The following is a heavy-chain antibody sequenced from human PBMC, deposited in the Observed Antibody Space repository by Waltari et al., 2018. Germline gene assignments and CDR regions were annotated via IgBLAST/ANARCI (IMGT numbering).Heavy chain of an antibody. CDR2: INAGNGNT. CDR3: ASVPLYCSSTSCYYFDY. J-gene: IGHJ4*02. V-gene: IGHV1-3*01. Sequence: QVQLVQSGAEVKKPGASVKVSCKASGYTFTSYAMHWVRQAHGQRLEWMGWINAGNGNTKYSQKFQGRVTITRDTSASTAYMELSSLRSEDTAVYYCASVPLYCSSTSCYYFDYWGQGTLVTVSS. CDR1: GYTFTSYA. D-gene: IGHD2-2*01.